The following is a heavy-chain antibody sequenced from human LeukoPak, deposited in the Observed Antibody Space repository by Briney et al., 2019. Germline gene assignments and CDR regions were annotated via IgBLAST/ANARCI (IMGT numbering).Heavy chain of an antibody. CDR1: GYTFTSYG. Sequence: ASVKVSCKASGYTFTSYGISWVRQAPGQGLEWMGWISAYNGNTNYAQKLQGRVTMTTDTSTSTAYMELRSLRSDDTAVYYCGRDLSYYYFWGGYRYAGGGLGYWGQGTLVTVSS. J-gene: IGHJ4*02. V-gene: IGHV1-18*01. D-gene: IGHD3-16*02. CDR2: ISAYNGNT. CDR3: GRDLSYYYFWGGYRYAGGGLGY.